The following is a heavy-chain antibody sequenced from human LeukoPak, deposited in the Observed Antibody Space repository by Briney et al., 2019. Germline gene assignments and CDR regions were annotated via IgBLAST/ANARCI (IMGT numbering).Heavy chain of an antibody. CDR1: GGTFSSYA. V-gene: IGHV1-2*02. CDR3: ARMQGQLWFGELTIDY. CDR2: INPNSGGT. D-gene: IGHD3-10*01. Sequence: ASVKVSCKASGGTFSSYAISWVRQAPGQGLEWMGGINPNSGGTNYAQKFQGRVTMTRDTSISTAYMELSRLRSDDTAVYYCARMQGQLWFGELTIDYWGQGTLVTVSS. J-gene: IGHJ4*02.